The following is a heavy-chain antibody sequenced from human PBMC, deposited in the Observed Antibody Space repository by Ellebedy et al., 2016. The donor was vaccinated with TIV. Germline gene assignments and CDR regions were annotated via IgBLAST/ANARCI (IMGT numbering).Heavy chain of an antibody. V-gene: IGHV3-74*01. J-gene: IGHJ4*02. D-gene: IGHD3-16*02. CDR1: GFAFGHYW. Sequence: GGSLRLXCAASGFAFGHYWMHWVRQAPGKGLVWVSRLSSDHKVAGHADSVKGRFTISRDNARNTLYLQMDSLRAEDTAVYYCARDSGSYPFDYWGLGVLVTVSS. CDR2: LSSDHKVA. CDR3: ARDSGSYPFDY.